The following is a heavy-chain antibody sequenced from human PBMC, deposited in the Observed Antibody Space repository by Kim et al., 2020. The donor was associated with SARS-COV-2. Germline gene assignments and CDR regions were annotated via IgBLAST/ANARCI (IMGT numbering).Heavy chain of an antibody. D-gene: IGHD3-3*01. Sequence: SETLSLTCAVYGGSFSGYYWSWIRQPPGKGLEWIGEINHSGSTNYNPSLKSRVTISVDTSKNQFSLKLSSVTAADTAVYYCARERSITIFGVVIDRRGMDVWGQGTTVTVSS. CDR1: GGSFSGYY. V-gene: IGHV4-34*01. CDR3: ARERSITIFGVVIDRRGMDV. J-gene: IGHJ6*02. CDR2: INHSGST.